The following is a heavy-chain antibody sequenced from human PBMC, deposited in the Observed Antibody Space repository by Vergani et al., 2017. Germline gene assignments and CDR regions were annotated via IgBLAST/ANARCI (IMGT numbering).Heavy chain of an antibody. CDR3: ARLRYDSSGYYYGNYFDY. J-gene: IGHJ4*02. CDR2: IYHSGST. Sequence: QLQLQESGSGLVKPSQTLSLTCAVPGGHISSGGYSWSWLRQPPGKGLEWIGYIYHSGSTYYNPSLKSRVTISVDRSKNQFSLKLSSVTAADTAVYYCARLRYDSSGYYYGNYFDYWVQGTLVTVSS. V-gene: IGHV4-30-2*01. D-gene: IGHD3-22*01. CDR1: GGHISSGGYS.